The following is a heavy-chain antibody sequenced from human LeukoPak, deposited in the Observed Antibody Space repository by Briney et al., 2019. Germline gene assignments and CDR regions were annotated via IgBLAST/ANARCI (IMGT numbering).Heavy chain of an antibody. Sequence: ASVKVSCKASGGTFSSYAISWVRQAPGQGLEWMGRIIPILGIANYAQKFQGRVTITADKSTSTAYMELSSLRSEDTAVYYCARMPLPGYCSSTSCLNWFDPWGQGTLVTVSS. J-gene: IGHJ5*02. V-gene: IGHV1-69*04. CDR3: ARMPLPGYCSSTSCLNWFDP. CDR1: GGTFSSYA. D-gene: IGHD2-2*01. CDR2: IIPILGIA.